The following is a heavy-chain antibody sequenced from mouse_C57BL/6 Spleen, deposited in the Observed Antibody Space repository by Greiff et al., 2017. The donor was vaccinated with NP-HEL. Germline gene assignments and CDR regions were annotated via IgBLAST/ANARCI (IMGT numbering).Heavy chain of an antibody. J-gene: IGHJ2*01. Sequence: EVQLQQSGAELVRPGASVKLSCTASGFNIKDDYMHWVKQRPEQGLEWIGWIDPENGDTEYASKFQGKATITADTSSNTAYLQLSSLTSEDAAVYYCTTSCYGSSYPFDYWGQGTTLTVSS. CDR1: GFNIKDDY. V-gene: IGHV14-4*01. CDR2: IDPENGDT. D-gene: IGHD1-1*01. CDR3: TTSCYGSSYPFDY.